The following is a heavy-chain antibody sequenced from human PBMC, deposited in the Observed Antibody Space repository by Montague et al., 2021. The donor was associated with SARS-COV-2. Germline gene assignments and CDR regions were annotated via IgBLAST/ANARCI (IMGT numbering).Heavy chain of an antibody. V-gene: IGHV4-59*12. CDR2: IYHSGST. D-gene: IGHD6-25*01. J-gene: IGHJ4*02. Sequence: SETLSLTCTVSGGSINSFYWSWIRQSPGKGMEWIGYIYHSGSTNYNPSLKSRVTISVDTSRNQLSLRLSSVTAADTAVYYCVTQGGGFTSASLDYWGQGTLVTVSS. CDR3: VTQGGGFTSASLDY. CDR1: GGSINSFY.